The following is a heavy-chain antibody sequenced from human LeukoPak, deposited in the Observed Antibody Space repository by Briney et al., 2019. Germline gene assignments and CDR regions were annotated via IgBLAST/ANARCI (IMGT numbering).Heavy chain of an antibody. V-gene: IGHV3-74*01. CDR3: ATAGNYRFDF. CDR1: GFTFSSYW. Sequence: PGGSLRLSRATSGFTFSSYWMHWVRQAPGKGLVWVSRMNPHGSVTNYADSVRGRFTSSRDNAKRTLFLQMNSLRAEDTAVYYCATAGNYRFDFWGQGTLVTVSS. CDR2: MNPHGSVT. J-gene: IGHJ4*02. D-gene: IGHD3-16*02.